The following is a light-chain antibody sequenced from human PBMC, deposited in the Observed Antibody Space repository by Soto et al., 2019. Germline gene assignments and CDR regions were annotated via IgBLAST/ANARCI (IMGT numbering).Light chain of an antibody. CDR1: QSVSSN. Sequence: IVLAMYTAARSVYTGERATLSCRASQSVSSNLAWYQQKPGQAPRLLIYDASTRATVSPSRFSGIGSGTEFTLTIRSLQYADFAAFYFQQYHDWPPGTFGQGTRLEIK. J-gene: IGKJ5*01. CDR2: DAS. CDR3: QQYHDWPPGT. V-gene: IGKV3-15*01.